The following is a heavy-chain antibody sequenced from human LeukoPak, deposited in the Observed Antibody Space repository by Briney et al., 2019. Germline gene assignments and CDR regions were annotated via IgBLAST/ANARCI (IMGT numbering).Heavy chain of an antibody. J-gene: IGHJ6*03. Sequence: GGSLRLSCAASGFTFSSYSMNWVRQAPGKGLEWVSSISSSSSYIYYADSVKGRFTISRDNAKNSLYPQMNSLRAEDTAVYYCAREVGHMDIVLGDEGYYYYYMDVWGKGTTVTVSS. D-gene: IGHD2-8*02. V-gene: IGHV3-21*01. CDR1: GFTFSSYS. CDR2: ISSSSSYI. CDR3: AREVGHMDIVLGDEGYYYYYMDV.